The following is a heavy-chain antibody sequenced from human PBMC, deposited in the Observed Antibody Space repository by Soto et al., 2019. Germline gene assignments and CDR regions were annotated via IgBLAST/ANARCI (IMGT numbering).Heavy chain of an antibody. V-gene: IGHV1-69*01. J-gene: IGHJ4*02. CDR2: IIPIFGTA. D-gene: IGHD3-16*01. CDR1: GGTFRSYA. CDR3: ARDRAFGGVSDG. Sequence: QVQLVQSGAEVKKPGSSVKVSCKASGGTFRSYAISWVRQAPGQGLAWMGGIIPIFGTANYAQKFQGRVTITADESTSTAYMELSSLRSEDTAVYYCARDRAFGGVSDGWGQGTLVTVSS.